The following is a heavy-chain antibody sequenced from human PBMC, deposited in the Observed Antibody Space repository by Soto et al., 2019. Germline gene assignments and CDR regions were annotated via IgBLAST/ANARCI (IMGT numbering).Heavy chain of an antibody. CDR3: ARDACSAARRRGCFDL. D-gene: IGHD6-6*01. Sequence: QVQLVQSGAEVKKPGSSVKVSCKASGDTFSSYAISWVRQAPGQGLEWMGGIIPIFGTANYAQKFQGRVTITADKSTSTAYMELSSLRSQDTGVYYCARDACSAARRRGCFDLWGRGTLVTVSS. J-gene: IGHJ2*01. CDR2: IIPIFGTA. CDR1: GDTFSSYA. V-gene: IGHV1-69*06.